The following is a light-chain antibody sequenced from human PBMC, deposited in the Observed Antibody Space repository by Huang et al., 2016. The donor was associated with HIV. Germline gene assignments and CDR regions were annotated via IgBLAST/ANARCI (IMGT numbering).Light chain of an antibody. Sequence: EIVMTQSPGTLSVAPGERATLSCRASQNINTHLAWFKQNPGQAPRLLIYAASTRTADFPARFSGSGSRTEFTLTISSLQSEDIAVYYCQQYNDWPRSFGQGTKVEIK. CDR2: AAS. CDR1: QNINTH. V-gene: IGKV3-15*01. CDR3: QQYNDWPRS. J-gene: IGKJ1*01.